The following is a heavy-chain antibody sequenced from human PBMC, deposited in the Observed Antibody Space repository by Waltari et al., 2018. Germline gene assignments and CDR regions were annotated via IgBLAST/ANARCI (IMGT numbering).Heavy chain of an antibody. CDR1: GYSISSGYY. CDR2: IYHSGST. D-gene: IGHD3-10*01. J-gene: IGHJ4*02. V-gene: IGHV4-38-2*01. Sequence: QVQLQESGPGLVKPSETLSLTCAVSGYSISSGYYWGWIRQPPGKGLEWIGSIYHSGSTYYNPSLKSRVTISVDTSKNQFSLKLSSVTAADTAVYYCASGAYYYGSGSYYNLDYWGQGTLVTVSS. CDR3: ASGAYYYGSGSYYNLDY.